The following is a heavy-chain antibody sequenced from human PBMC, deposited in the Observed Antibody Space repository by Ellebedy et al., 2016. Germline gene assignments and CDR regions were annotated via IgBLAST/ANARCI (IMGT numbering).Heavy chain of an antibody. CDR1: GFTFSSFA. CDR2: ISGTASST. J-gene: IGHJ4*02. V-gene: IGHV3-23*01. CDR3: AKGRGYSGSYSGYYFDY. Sequence: GESLKISCAASGFTFSSFAMSWVRQAPGKGLEWVSSISGTASSTYYADSLKGRFTISRDNSKNTLSLQMNSLRADDTATYYCAKGRGYSGSYSGYYFDYWGQGTLVTVSS. D-gene: IGHD1-26*01.